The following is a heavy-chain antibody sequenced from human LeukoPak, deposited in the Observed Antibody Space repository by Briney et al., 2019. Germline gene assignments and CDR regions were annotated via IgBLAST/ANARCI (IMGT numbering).Heavy chain of an antibody. V-gene: IGHV3-23*01. J-gene: IGHJ5*02. CDR1: GFTFGNYA. Sequence: GGSLRLPCAASGFTFGNYAMSWVRQAPGKGLEWVSGISGNGGSTYYADSVRGRFTISRDNSKNTLFLQMNSLRADDTAVYYCAKGPNSAATGYLNWFDPWGQGTLVTVSS. D-gene: IGHD2-15*01. CDR2: ISGNGGST. CDR3: AKGPNSAATGYLNWFDP.